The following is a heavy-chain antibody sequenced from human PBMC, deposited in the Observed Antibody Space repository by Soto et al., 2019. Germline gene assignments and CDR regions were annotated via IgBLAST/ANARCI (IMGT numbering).Heavy chain of an antibody. D-gene: IGHD6-19*01. CDR3: AKVLLQWLADYYYYGMDV. J-gene: IGHJ6*02. CDR2: ISYDGSNK. Sequence: QVQLVESGGGVVQPGRSLRLSCAASGFTFSSYGMHWVRQAPGKGLEWVAVISYDGSNKYYADSVKGRFTISRDNSKNTLYLQMNSLRAEDTAVYYCAKVLLQWLADYYYYGMDVWGQGTTVTVSS. CDR1: GFTFSSYG. V-gene: IGHV3-30*18.